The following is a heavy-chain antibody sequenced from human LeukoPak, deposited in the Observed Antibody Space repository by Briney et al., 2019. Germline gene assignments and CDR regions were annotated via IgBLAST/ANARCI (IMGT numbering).Heavy chain of an antibody. J-gene: IGHJ4*02. CDR2: IYYSGST. D-gene: IGHD2-2*01. Sequence: SETLSLTCTVSGGSISSYYWSWIRQPPGKGLEWIGYIYYSGSTNYNPSLKSRVTISVDTSKNQFSLKLSSVTAADTAVYYCARGVAVAPPGADYWGQGTLVTVSS. V-gene: IGHV4-59*01. CDR3: ARGVAVAPPGADY. CDR1: GGSISSYY.